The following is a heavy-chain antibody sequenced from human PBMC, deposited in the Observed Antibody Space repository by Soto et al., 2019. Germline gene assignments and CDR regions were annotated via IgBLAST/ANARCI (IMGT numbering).Heavy chain of an antibody. Sequence: EVQLLESGGGLVQPGGSLRLSCVGSGFTFINYAMNWVRQTPGKGLEWVSTISGGGDKTFDADTVKGRFTIAKYNPKNAVNLQVNSLSAGDTAVYYCARNVLGSTRRPDLWNVDLWGRGTLVTVSS. D-gene: IGHD2-2*01. V-gene: IGHV3-23*01. J-gene: IGHJ2*01. CDR2: ISGGGDKT. CDR3: ARNVLGSTRRPDLWNVDL. CDR1: GFTFINYA.